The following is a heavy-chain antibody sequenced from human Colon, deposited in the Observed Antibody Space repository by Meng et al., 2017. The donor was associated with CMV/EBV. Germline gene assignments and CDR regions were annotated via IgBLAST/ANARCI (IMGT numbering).Heavy chain of an antibody. V-gene: IGHV3-21*04. D-gene: IGHD2-15*01. CDR2: IVGSSRFI. J-gene: IGHJ4*02. CDR3: AKASLRDCGFGSCHGIDY. Sequence: GESLKISCAASGFTFSSYNMNWVRQAPGKGLEWVSSIVGSSRFIYYADSVKGRFTISRDSSMNTLYLQMNSLRTEDTAIYYCAKASLRDCGFGSCHGIDYWGQGTLVTVSS. CDR1: GFTFSSYN.